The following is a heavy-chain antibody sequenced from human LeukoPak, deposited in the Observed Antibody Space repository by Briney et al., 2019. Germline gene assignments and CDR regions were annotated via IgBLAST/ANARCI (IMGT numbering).Heavy chain of an antibody. D-gene: IGHD3-22*01. CDR2: FYTSGST. J-gene: IGHJ3*02. Sequence: SETLSLTCTVSGGSISSYYWSWIRQPAGKGLEWIGRFYTSGSTNYNPSLKSRVTMSVDTSKNQFSLKLSSVTAADTAVYYCARTPYYYDSSDPKLDAFDIWGQGTMVTVSS. V-gene: IGHV4-4*07. CDR3: ARTPYYYDSSDPKLDAFDI. CDR1: GGSISSYY.